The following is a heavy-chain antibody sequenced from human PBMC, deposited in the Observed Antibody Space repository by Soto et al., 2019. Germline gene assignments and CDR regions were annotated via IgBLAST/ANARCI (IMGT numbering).Heavy chain of an antibody. CDR1: GGSVNSDSHK. Sequence: SETLSLTCTVSGGSVNSDSHKWSWIRQPPGKGLEWVGDIYYTGRTHYNPPLKSRGTLSLDTSRNQLSPKLSSGPAGDTAVFYCAREYANPPEAFDFWGQGALVPVSS. D-gene: IGHD2-8*01. V-gene: IGHV4-61*01. CDR3: AREYANPPEAFDF. J-gene: IGHJ4*02. CDR2: IYYTGRT.